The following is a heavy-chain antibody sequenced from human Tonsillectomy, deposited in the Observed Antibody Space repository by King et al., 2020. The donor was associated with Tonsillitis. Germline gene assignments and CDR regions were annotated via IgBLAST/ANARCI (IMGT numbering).Heavy chain of an antibody. CDR1: GFSFYSYG. CDR3: ARDSGVSYGAADY. CDR2: IWYDGSNK. J-gene: IGHJ4*02. Sequence: QVQLVESGGGVVQPGRSLRLSCAASGFSFYSYGMHWVRQAPGKGLEWVAVIWYDGSNKFYAYSVKGRFTISRDNSKNTLYLQMNSLRAEDTAVYYCARDSGVSYGAADYWGQGTLVTVSS. D-gene: IGHD5-18*01. V-gene: IGHV3-33*08.